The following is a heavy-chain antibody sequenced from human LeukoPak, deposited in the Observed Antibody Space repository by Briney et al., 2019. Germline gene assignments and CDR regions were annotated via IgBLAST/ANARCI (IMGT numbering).Heavy chain of an antibody. J-gene: IGHJ6*03. Sequence: GASVKVSCKASGGTFSSYAISWVRHGPGQGLEWMGGIIPIFGTANYAQKFQGRVTITADKSTSTAYMELSSLRSEDTAVYYCARESPHDSSGYYGIHYYMDVWGKGTTVTVSS. CDR3: ARESPHDSSGYYGIHYYMDV. CDR2: IIPIFGTA. D-gene: IGHD3-22*01. CDR1: GGTFSSYA. V-gene: IGHV1-69*06.